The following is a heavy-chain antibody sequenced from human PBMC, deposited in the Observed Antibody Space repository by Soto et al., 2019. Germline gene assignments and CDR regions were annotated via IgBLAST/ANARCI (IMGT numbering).Heavy chain of an antibody. V-gene: IGHV3-7*05. CDR1: GFTFSSYW. Sequence: GGSLRLSCAASGFTFSSYWMSWVRQAPGKGLEWVANIKQDGSEKYYVDSVKGRFTISRDNAKNSLYLQMNSLRAEDTAVYYCASVPEVGDPYGMDVWSQGTTVTVS. CDR2: IKQDGSEK. J-gene: IGHJ6*02. D-gene: IGHD1-26*01. CDR3: ASVPEVGDPYGMDV.